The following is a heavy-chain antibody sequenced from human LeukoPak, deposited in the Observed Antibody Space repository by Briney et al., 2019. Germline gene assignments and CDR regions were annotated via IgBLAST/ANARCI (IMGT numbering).Heavy chain of an antibody. CDR2: IYYSGST. CDR1: GGSLSSSSYY. Sequence: SETLSLTCTVSGGSLSSSSYYWGWLRQPPGRGLEWLGSIYYSGSTYYNPSLKSRVTISVDTSKNQFSLKLSSVTAADTAVYYCASLPIVVVPASYYYYYYGMDVWGQRTTVTVSS. J-gene: IGHJ6*02. D-gene: IGHD2-2*01. CDR3: ASLPIVVVPASYYYYYYGMDV. V-gene: IGHV4-39*01.